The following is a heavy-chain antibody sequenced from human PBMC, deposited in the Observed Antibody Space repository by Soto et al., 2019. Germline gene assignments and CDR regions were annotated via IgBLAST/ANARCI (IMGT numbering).Heavy chain of an antibody. CDR3: ARAPNTAMAFDY. D-gene: IGHD5-18*01. Sequence: SETLSLTCTVSGGSISSGGYYWSWIRQHPGKGLEWIGYIYYSGSTYYNPSLKSRVTISVDTSKNQFSLKLSSVTAADTAVYYCARAPNTAMAFDYWGQGTLVTVS. V-gene: IGHV4-31*03. CDR2: IYYSGST. J-gene: IGHJ4*02. CDR1: GGSISSGGYY.